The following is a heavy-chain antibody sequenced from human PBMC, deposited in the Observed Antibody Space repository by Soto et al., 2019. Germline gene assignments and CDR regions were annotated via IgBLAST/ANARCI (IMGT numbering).Heavy chain of an antibody. J-gene: IGHJ6*02. CDR3: ARPIAGSTYYYYGTDV. V-gene: IGHV5-10-1*01. CDR1: GYSFTSYW. D-gene: IGHD6-13*01. CDR2: IDPSDSYT. Sequence: GESLKISCKGSGYSFTSYWISWVRQMPGKGLEWMGRIDPSDSYTNYSPSFQGHVTISADKSISTAYLQWSSLKASDTAMYYCARPIAGSTYYYYGTDVWGQGTTVTVSS.